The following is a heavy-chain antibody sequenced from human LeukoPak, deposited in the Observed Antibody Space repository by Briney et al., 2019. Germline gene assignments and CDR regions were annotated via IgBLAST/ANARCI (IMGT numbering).Heavy chain of an antibody. V-gene: IGHV4-34*01. D-gene: IGHD5-24*01. CDR2: INYSGST. Sequence: SETLSLTCTVPGGSISSYYWSWIRQPPGKGLEWIGEINYSGSTNYNPSLKSRVTISVDTSKNQFSLKLSSVTAADTAVYYCARRVATILEFWTDTYYFDYWGQGTLVTVSS. CDR3: ARRVATILEFWTDTYYFDY. CDR1: GGSISSYY. J-gene: IGHJ4*02.